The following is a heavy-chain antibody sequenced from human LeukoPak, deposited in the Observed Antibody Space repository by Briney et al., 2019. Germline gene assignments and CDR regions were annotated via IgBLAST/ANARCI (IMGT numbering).Heavy chain of an antibody. CDR1: GGSISSGGYY. D-gene: IGHD3-22*01. CDR2: IYYSGST. CDR3: ARAGYYDSSGYGMDV. Sequence: SQTLSLTCTVSGGSISSGGYYWSWIRQHPGTGLEWIGYIYYSGSTYYNPSLKSRVTISVDTSKNQFSLKLSSVTAADTAVYYCARAGYYDSSGYGMDVWGQGTTVTVSS. V-gene: IGHV4-31*03. J-gene: IGHJ6*02.